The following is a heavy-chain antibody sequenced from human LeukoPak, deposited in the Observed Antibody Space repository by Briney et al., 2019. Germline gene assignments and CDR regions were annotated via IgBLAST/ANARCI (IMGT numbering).Heavy chain of an antibody. V-gene: IGHV4-39*01. CDR2: IYYSGST. CDR3: ARHIGGWLYYFDY. D-gene: IGHD6-19*01. J-gene: IGHJ4*02. Sequence: GSLRLSCAASGFTFTRYWMSWVRQPPGKGLEWIGSIYYSGSTYYNPSLKSRVTISVDTSKNQFSLKLSSVTAADTAVYYCARHIGGWLYYFDYWGQGTLVTVSS. CDR1: GFTFTRYW.